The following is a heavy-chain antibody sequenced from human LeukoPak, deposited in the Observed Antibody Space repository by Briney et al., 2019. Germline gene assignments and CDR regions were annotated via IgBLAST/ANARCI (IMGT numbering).Heavy chain of an antibody. CDR2: IYYSGRT. V-gene: IGHV4-59*02. Sequence: GSLTLSCAASGFTVSSYAMSWVRQAPGKGLEWIGYIYYSGRTDYNPSLKSRVTISVDTSKHQFSMKLKSVTAADTAVYFCARGRWLPNAFDIWGQGTMVTVFS. CDR1: GFTVSSYA. CDR3: ARGRWLPNAFDI. J-gene: IGHJ3*02. D-gene: IGHD5-24*01.